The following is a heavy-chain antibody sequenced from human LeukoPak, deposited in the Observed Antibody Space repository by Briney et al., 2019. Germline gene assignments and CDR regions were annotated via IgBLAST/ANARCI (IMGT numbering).Heavy chain of an antibody. Sequence: PGGTLRLSCAASGFTFSSYGMSWVRQAPGKGLEWVSAISGDGRDIFYADAVKGRFTISRDNSKNTLHLQMNSLRTEDTAFYYCAKDLEVLLWFGDLIVDYWGQGTLVTVSS. D-gene: IGHD3-10*01. CDR1: GFTFSSYG. V-gene: IGHV3-23*01. CDR2: ISGDGRDI. CDR3: AKDLEVLLWFGDLIVDY. J-gene: IGHJ4*02.